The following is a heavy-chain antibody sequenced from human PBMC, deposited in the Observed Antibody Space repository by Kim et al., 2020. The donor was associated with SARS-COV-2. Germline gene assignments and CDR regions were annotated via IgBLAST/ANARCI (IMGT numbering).Heavy chain of an antibody. D-gene: IGHD2-2*02. V-gene: IGHV4-39*01. J-gene: IGHJ4*02. Sequence: TPPLKSRVPISEDTSTNHFSLKLSSVTAADTAVYYCARQRDGYTKYYFDCWGQGTLVTVSS. CDR3: ARQRDGYTKYYFDC.